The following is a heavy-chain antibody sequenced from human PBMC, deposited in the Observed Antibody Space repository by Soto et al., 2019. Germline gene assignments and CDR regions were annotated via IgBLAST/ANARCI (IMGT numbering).Heavy chain of an antibody. J-gene: IGHJ6*02. CDR3: ATRVDTAMVGYYYYGMDV. Sequence: ASVKVSCKASGGTFSSYAISWVRQAPGQGLEWMGGIIPIFGTANYAQKFQGRVTITADESTSTAYMELSSLRSEDTAVYYCATRVDTAMVGYYYYGMDVWGQGTTVTVSS. CDR2: IIPIFGTA. CDR1: GGTFSSYA. D-gene: IGHD5-18*01. V-gene: IGHV1-69*13.